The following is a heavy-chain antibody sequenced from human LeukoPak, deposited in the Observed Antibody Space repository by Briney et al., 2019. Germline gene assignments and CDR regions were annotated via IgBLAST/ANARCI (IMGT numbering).Heavy chain of an antibody. CDR3: AREAPWNYGGNTGEDY. J-gene: IGHJ4*02. D-gene: IGHD4-23*01. CDR2: IIPIFGTA. CDR1: GGTFSSSA. Sequence: SVKVSCTASGGTFSSSAISWVRQAPGQGLECMGRIIPIFGTANYAQKFRGRVTITADKFTSTAYMELSSLRSDDTAVYYCAREAPWNYGGNTGEDYWGQGTLVTVSS. V-gene: IGHV1-69*06.